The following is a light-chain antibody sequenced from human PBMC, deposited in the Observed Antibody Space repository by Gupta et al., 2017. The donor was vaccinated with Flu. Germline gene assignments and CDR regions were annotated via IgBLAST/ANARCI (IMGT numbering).Light chain of an antibody. CDR1: QSVSSY. V-gene: IGKV3-11*01. J-gene: IGKJ2*01. Sequence: EIVLTQSPATLSLSPGERATLSCRANQSVSSYLAWYRQKPGQAPRLLIYSASTRATGIPARFSGSGFGTDFTLTISSREPEDFAVYYGQQRSSWYTFGQGTKLEIK. CDR2: SAS. CDR3: QQRSSWYT.